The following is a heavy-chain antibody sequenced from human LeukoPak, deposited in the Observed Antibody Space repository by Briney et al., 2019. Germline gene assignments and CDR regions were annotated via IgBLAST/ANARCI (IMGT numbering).Heavy chain of an antibody. J-gene: IGHJ4*02. CDR1: GGSFSGYY. Sequence: SETLSLTCAVYGGSFSGYYWSWIRQPPGKGLEWIGEINHSGSTNYNPSLKSRVTISVDTSKNQFSLKLSSVTAADTAVYYCARRRIQLWLRSWYYFDYWGQGTLVTVSS. D-gene: IGHD5-18*01. CDR2: INHSGST. CDR3: ARRRIQLWLRSWYYFDY. V-gene: IGHV4-34*01.